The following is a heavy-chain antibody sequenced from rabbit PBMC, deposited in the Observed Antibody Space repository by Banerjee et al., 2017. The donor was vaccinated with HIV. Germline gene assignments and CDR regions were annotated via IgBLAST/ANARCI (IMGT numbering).Heavy chain of an antibody. D-gene: IGHD8-1*01. J-gene: IGHJ4*01. CDR2: INTGSGSA. CDR3: ARGDYGNISYYPL. Sequence: QSLEESGGGLVQPEGSLALTCKASGFTISSSYYMCWVRQAPGKGLEWIGCINTGSGSAYYANWVISRFTISRSTSLNTVDLKMTSLTAADTATYFCARGDYGNISYYPLWGPGPLVTVS. CDR1: GFTISSSYY. V-gene: IGHV1S43*01.